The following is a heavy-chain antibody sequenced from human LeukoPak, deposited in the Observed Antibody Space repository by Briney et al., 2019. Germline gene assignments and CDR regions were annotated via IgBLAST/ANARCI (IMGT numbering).Heavy chain of an antibody. V-gene: IGHV4-31*03. CDR2: IYFSGST. D-gene: IGHD3-22*01. Sequence: SETLSLTCTVSGGSVNSGGYYWSWIRQYPGRGLEWIGYIYFSGSTFYNPSFESRVFISLDTSKNQFSLRPSSVTAADTAIYYCARQPPGSGYQYRYYFDYWGQGTLVTVSS. CDR3: ARQPPGSGYQYRYYFDY. J-gene: IGHJ4*02. CDR1: GGSVNSGGYY.